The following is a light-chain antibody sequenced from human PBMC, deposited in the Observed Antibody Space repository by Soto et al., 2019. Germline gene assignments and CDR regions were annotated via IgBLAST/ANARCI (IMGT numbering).Light chain of an antibody. V-gene: IGLV2-14*03. Sequence: QSALTQPASVSGSPGQSITISCTGTSSDVGAYNYVSWYQQHPGKAPKLMIYDVSNRPSGVSNRFSGSKSGTTASLTISGLQAEEETDYYCSSHTSSGTRVFGTGTKLTVL. CDR3: SSHTSSGTRV. CDR1: SSDVGAYNY. J-gene: IGLJ1*01. CDR2: DVS.